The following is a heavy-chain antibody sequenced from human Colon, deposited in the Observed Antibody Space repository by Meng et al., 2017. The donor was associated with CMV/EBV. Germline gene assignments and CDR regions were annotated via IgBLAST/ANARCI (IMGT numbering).Heavy chain of an antibody. CDR1: GYSFSTYD. CDR3: VRGRVVGGG. D-gene: IGHD2-21*01. CDR2: MNPNSGHT. V-gene: IGHV1-8*01. Sequence: SVKVSCKTSGYSFSTYDIHWVRQASGQGLEWMGWMNPNSGHTAYAQKFQGRVTMTRDTSMTTAYLEVTSLRSDDTAVYYCVRGRVVGGGWGQGTLVTVSS. J-gene: IGHJ4*02.